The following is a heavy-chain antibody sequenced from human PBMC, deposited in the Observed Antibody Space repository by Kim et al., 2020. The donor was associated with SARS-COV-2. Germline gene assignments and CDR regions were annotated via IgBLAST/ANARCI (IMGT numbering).Heavy chain of an antibody. Sequence: CNPSLKSRVTISVDTSKNQFSLELSSVTAADTAVYYCARTSSGWYRRTDYWGQGTLVTVSS. J-gene: IGHJ4*02. CDR3: ARTSSGWYRRTDY. V-gene: IGHV4-39*01. D-gene: IGHD6-19*01.